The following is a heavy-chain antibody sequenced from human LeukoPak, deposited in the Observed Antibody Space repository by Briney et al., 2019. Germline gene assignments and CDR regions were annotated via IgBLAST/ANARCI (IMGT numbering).Heavy chain of an antibody. D-gene: IGHD6-13*01. J-gene: IGHJ4*02. V-gene: IGHV3-30*02. Sequence: GGSLRLSCAASGFTFSSYGMHWVRQAPGKGLEWVAFIRYDGSNKYYADSVKGRFTISRGNSKNTLYLQMNSLRAEDTAVYYCARVGPLAALQDFDYWGQGTLVTVSS. CDR1: GFTFSSYG. CDR3: ARVGPLAALQDFDY. CDR2: IRYDGSNK.